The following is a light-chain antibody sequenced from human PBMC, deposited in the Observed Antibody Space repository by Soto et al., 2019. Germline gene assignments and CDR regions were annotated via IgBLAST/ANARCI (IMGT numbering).Light chain of an antibody. CDR2: DVS. V-gene: IGLV2-14*01. J-gene: IGLJ1*01. Sequence: QSALTQPASVSGSPGQSITISCTGTSNDGGGYNYVSWYQQYPGKSPKLMIYDVSNRPSGVSYRFSGSKSGNTASLTISGLQAEDEADYYCNSYRSGSTYVFGTGTKLTVL. CDR3: NSYRSGSTYV. CDR1: SNDGGGYNY.